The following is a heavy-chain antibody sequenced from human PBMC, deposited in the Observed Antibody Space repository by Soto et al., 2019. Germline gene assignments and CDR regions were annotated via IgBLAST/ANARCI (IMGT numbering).Heavy chain of an antibody. J-gene: IGHJ6*02. V-gene: IGHV3-30*18. D-gene: IGHD2-2*01. CDR3: AKDRGYCSSTSCRFYGMDV. CDR2: ISYDGSNK. Sequence: GGSLRLSCAASGFTFSSYGMHWVRQAPGKGLEWVAVISYDGSNKYYADSVKGRFTISRDNSKNTLYLQMNSLRAEDTAVYYCAKDRGYCSSTSCRFYGMDVWGQGTTVTVSS. CDR1: GFTFSSYG.